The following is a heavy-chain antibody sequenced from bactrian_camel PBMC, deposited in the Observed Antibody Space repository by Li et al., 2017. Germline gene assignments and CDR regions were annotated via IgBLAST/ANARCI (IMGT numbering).Heavy chain of an antibody. CDR2: TVTAGGSI. CDR3: AASGYCWGTTWANPSRYEL. V-gene: IGHV3S31*01. D-gene: IGHD5*01. J-gene: IGHJ4*01. CDR1: GITFSRHD. Sequence: VQLVESGGGLVQPGESLRLSCVASGITFSRHDMSWVRQAPGKEREGVAATVTAGGSIDYADSVKGRFTISQDNAKNTLSLVMDHLKPEDSGTYYCAASGYCWGTTWANPSRYELWGQGTQVTVS.